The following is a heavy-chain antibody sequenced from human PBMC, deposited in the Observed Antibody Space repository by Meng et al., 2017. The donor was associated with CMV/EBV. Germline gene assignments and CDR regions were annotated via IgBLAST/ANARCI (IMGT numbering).Heavy chain of an antibody. CDR3: AHVRPNSSSWSTSFNY. J-gene: IGHJ4*02. CDR1: GFPPSTSGVG. V-gene: IGHV2-5*01. Sequence: GPTLVKPTQILTLTCTFSGFPPSTSGVGVGWIRQPPGKALEWLALIYWHDDKRYSPSLNRRFTITKDTSKNQVVLTMTNMDPVDTATYYFAHVRPNSSSWSTSFNYWGQGTLVTVSS. D-gene: IGHD6-13*01. CDR2: IYWHDDK.